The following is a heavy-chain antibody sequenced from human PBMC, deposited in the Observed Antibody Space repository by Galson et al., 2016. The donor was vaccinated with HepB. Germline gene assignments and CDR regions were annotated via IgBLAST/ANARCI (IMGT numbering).Heavy chain of an antibody. J-gene: IGHJ5*02. Sequence: KGRFTISRDNSNNALYLQMNSLRAEDTAVYYCAKSLRYRDWKDWFDPWGQGTLVTVSS. CDR3: AKSLRYRDWKDWFDP. D-gene: IGHD1-1*01. V-gene: IGHV3-23*01.